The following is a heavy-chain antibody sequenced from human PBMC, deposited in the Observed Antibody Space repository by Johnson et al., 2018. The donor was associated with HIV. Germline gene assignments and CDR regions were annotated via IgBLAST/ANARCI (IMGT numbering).Heavy chain of an antibody. J-gene: IGHJ3*02. Sequence: VQVVESGGGLVRPGGSLRLSCAAPKFTFSKSYITWVRQAPGKGLEWVAKIKQDGSETYYVDSVKGRFTISRDNAKNLRFLQMNSLRAKATAVYYCGFDIWGQGTMVTVSS. CDR1: KFTFSKSY. CDR3: GFDI. V-gene: IGHV3-7*05. CDR2: IKQDGSET.